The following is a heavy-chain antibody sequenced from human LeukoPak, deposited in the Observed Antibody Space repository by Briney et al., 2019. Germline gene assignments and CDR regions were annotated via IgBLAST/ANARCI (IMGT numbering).Heavy chain of an antibody. J-gene: IGHJ4*02. CDR2: VGVSGGNT. CDR3: ARRNFFDY. CDR1: GFTFSTHA. V-gene: IGHV3-23*01. Sequence: GGSLRLSCATSGFTFSTHAMSWVRQAPGKGLEWVSAVGVSGGNTYYADSVKGRFTISRDNSNNTLYLQMNSLRAEDTALYYCARRNFFDYWGQGTLVTVSS.